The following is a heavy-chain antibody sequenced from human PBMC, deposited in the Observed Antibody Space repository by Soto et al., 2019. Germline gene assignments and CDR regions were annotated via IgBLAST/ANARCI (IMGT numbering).Heavy chain of an antibody. Sequence: GESLKISCKGSGHSFSNYWIGWVRQMPGKGLEWMGIIYPGDSDTRYSPSFQGQVTISADKSINTAYLQWSGLKASDTAMYYCAKLASGGKPIDYWGQGTLVTVSS. CDR3: AKLASGGKPIDY. V-gene: IGHV5-51*01. CDR1: GHSFSNYW. D-gene: IGHD2-15*01. J-gene: IGHJ4*02. CDR2: IYPGDSDT.